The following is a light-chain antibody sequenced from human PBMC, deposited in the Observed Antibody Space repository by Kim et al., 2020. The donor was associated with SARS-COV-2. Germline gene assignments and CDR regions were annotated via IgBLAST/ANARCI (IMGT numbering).Light chain of an antibody. J-gene: IGLJ3*02. V-gene: IGLV3-21*04. CDR1: NIGSKS. CDR2: YDS. Sequence: APGKKTRITCGGNNIGSKSVHWYQRKTGQAPVLVIDYDSDRPSGIPERFSGSNSGNTATLTISRVEAGDEADYYCQVWDSSSDHRVFGGGTKLTVL. CDR3: QVWDSSSDHRV.